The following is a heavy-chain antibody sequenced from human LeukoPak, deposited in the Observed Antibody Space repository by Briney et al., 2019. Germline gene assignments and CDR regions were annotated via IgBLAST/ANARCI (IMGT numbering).Heavy chain of an antibody. Sequence: SVKVSCKASGYTFTSYAISWVRQAPGQGLEWMGGIIPIFGTANYAQKFQGRVTITADESTSTAYMELSSLRSEDTAVYYCARDESIAAAGFDYWGQGTLVTVSS. CDR2: IIPIFGTA. CDR3: ARDESIAAAGFDY. D-gene: IGHD6-13*01. V-gene: IGHV1-69*13. CDR1: GYTFTSYA. J-gene: IGHJ4*02.